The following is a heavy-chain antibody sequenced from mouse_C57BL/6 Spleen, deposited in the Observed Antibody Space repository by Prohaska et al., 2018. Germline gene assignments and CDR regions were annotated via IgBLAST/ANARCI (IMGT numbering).Heavy chain of an antibody. Sequence: STGSSVKMSCKTSGYTFTSYGINWVKQRPGQGLEWIGYIYIGNGYTEYNEKFKGKATLTSDTSSSTAYMQLSSLTSEDSAIYFCARRGYSNYGAFAYWGQGTLVTVSA. D-gene: IGHD2-5*01. J-gene: IGHJ3*01. V-gene: IGHV1-58*01. CDR3: ARRGYSNYGAFAY. CDR1: GYTFTSYG. CDR2: IYIGNGYT.